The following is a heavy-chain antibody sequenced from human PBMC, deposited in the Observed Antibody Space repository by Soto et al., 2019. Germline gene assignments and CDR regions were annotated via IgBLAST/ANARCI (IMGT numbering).Heavy chain of an antibody. J-gene: IGHJ2*01. CDR2: ISPSTGDT. CDR3: ARCYCSIGSCYACWHLDL. V-gene: IGHV1-18*01. Sequence: QVHLVQSGAEVKEPGASVKVSCQASGYTFTNYAISWVRQAPGHGLEWMGWISPSTGDTDQAQRLQDRVTMTFDTSTNTANMELRSLGTDDTAVYYCARCYCSIGSCYACWHLDLWGPGTLVTVSS. D-gene: IGHD2-15*01. CDR1: GYTFTNYA.